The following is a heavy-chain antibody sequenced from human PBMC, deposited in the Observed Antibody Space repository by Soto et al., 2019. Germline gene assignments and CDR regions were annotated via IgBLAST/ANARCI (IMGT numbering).Heavy chain of an antibody. Sequence: LRLSCAASGFTFSSYGMHWVRQAPGKGLKWVAVISYDGSNKYYADSVKGRFTISRDNSKNTLYLQMNSLRAEDTAVYYCAKADYYDSSGLYYFDYWGQGTLVTVSS. D-gene: IGHD3-22*01. V-gene: IGHV3-30*18. J-gene: IGHJ4*02. CDR3: AKADYYDSSGLYYFDY. CDR1: GFTFSSYG. CDR2: ISYDGSNK.